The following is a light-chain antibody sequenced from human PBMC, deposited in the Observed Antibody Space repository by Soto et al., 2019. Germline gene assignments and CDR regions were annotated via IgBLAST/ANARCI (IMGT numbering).Light chain of an antibody. J-gene: IGKJ1*01. V-gene: IGKV3-15*01. CDR1: QSVSIS. Sequence: EVGLTPSPATLAVSPGERATLSCRASQSVSISLAWFQQKPGQAPRLLISDASTRATGIPARFSGSGSGTEFTLTISSLQSEDFAVYYCQQYNNWPPWTFGQGTKV. CDR3: QQYNNWPPWT. CDR2: DAS.